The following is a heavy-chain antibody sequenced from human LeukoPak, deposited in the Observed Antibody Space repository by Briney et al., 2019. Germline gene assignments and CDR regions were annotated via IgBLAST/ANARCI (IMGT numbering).Heavy chain of an antibody. J-gene: IGHJ4*02. CDR2: ITPMVGRT. V-gene: IGHV1-69*13. D-gene: IGHD3-16*02. Sequence: SVKVSCKAVGDTFGSYAVSWVRQAPGQGLEWMGEITPMVGRTNYAEKVEDRVTITADESTATVYMELSSLRSDDTAVYYRARNPGDYVWGGHRYLDYWGQGTLVSVSS. CDR3: ARNPGDYVWGGHRYLDY. CDR1: GDTFGSYA.